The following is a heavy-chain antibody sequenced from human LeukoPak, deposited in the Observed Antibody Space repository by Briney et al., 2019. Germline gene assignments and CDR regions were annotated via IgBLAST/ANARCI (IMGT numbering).Heavy chain of an antibody. J-gene: IGHJ5*02. D-gene: IGHD2-15*01. CDR2: IYYSGST. CDR3: ARGGNCGGGSCYSDRGWFDP. Sequence: SETLSLTCTVSGGSISSYYWSWIRQPPGKGLEWIGYIYYSGSTNYNPSLKSRVTISIDTSKNQFSLNLSSVTAADTAVYYCARGGNCGGGSCYSDRGWFDPWGQGTLVTVSS. CDR1: GGSISSYY. V-gene: IGHV4-59*01.